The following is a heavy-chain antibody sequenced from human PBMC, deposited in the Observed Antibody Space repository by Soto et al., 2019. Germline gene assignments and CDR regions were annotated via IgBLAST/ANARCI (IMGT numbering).Heavy chain of an antibody. CDR2: IYHSGST. CDR3: ARGPRGVAGGIDY. J-gene: IGHJ4*02. Sequence: SETLSLTCAVSGGSISSGGYSWSWIRQPPGKGLEWIGYIYHSGSTYYNPSLKSRVTISVDRSKNQFSLKLSSVTAADTAVYYCARGPRGVAGGIDYWGQGTLVTVSS. D-gene: IGHD2-15*01. V-gene: IGHV4-30-2*01. CDR1: GGSISSGGYS.